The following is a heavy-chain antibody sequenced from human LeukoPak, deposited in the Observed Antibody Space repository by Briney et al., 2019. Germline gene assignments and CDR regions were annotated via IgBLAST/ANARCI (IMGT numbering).Heavy chain of an antibody. CDR2: ISYDASNK. V-gene: IGHV3-30-3*01. Sequence: GGSLRLSCAASGFTFSSNAMHWVRQAPGKGLEWVAVISYDASNKYYADSVKGRFTISRDNSKNTLYLQMNSLRGEDTSVYYCARGSGSSTRGWFDPWGQGTLVTVPS. CDR1: GFTFSSNA. CDR3: ARGSGSSTRGWFDP. J-gene: IGHJ5*02. D-gene: IGHD6-13*01.